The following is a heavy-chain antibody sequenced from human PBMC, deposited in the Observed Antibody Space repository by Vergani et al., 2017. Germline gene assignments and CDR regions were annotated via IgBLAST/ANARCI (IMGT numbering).Heavy chain of an antibody. V-gene: IGHV3-30*02. Sequence: QVQLVESGGGVVQPGGSPRLSCAASGFTFNSYRMHWVRQAPGKGLEWVASIRSDESRRYYGDSMEGPFTISRDNSKNTLYLQMKSLRPEDTAVYYCAKEGGGYCSGGTCYPEYWGQGTLVIVSS. CDR3: AKEGGGYCSGGTCYPEY. D-gene: IGHD2-15*01. CDR2: IRSDESRR. CDR1: GFTFNSYR. J-gene: IGHJ4*02.